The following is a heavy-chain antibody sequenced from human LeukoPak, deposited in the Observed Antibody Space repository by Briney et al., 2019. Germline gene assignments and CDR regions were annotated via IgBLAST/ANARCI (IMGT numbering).Heavy chain of an antibody. Sequence: GGSLRLSCAASGFIVNNYGLIWVRQAPGKWLEWVSAISNDGGGTTYADFVKGRFTISRDNSKNTLFLQMNSMREEDPALYYCAKGSSGYFLDLWGQGTLVTVSS. J-gene: IGHJ1*01. D-gene: IGHD3-22*01. CDR1: GFIVNNYG. V-gene: IGHV3-23*01. CDR3: AKGSSGYFLDL. CDR2: ISNDGGGT.